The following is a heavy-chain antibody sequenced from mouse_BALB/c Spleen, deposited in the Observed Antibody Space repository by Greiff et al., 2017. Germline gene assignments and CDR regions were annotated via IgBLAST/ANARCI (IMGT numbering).Heavy chain of an antibody. D-gene: IGHD2-4*01. CDR3: ARNDLLRRYFDV. J-gene: IGHJ1*01. CDR2: IYPYNGGT. Sequence: EVQLQQSGPELVKPGASVKISCKASGYTFTDYNMHWVKQSHGKSLEWIGYIYPYNGGTGYNQKFKSKATLTVDNSSSTAYMELRSLTSEDSAVYYCARNDLLRRYFDVWGAGTTVTVSS. CDR1: GYTFTDYN. V-gene: IGHV1S29*02.